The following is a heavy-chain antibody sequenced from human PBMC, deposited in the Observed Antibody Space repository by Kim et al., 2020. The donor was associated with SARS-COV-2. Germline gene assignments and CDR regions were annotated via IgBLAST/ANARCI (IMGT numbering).Heavy chain of an antibody. CDR2: PNSGST. V-gene: IGHV1-2*02. CDR3: ATRHGY. J-gene: IGHJ4*02. Sequence: PNSGSTNYAQKFQGRVTMTGDTSISTAYMELGRLRSDDTAVYYCATRHGYWGQGTLVTVSS.